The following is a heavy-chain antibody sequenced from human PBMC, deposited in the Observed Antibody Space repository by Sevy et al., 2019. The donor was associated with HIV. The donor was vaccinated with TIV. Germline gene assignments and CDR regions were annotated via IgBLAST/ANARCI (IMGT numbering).Heavy chain of an antibody. CDR1: GFTFSDYY. Sequence: GGSLRLSCAASGFTFSDYYMSWIRQAPGKGLEWVSYISSSGSTIYYADSVKGRFTISRDNAKNSLYLQMNSLRAEDTAVYYCARVSYSSSWHVDYWGQGTLVTVSS. D-gene: IGHD6-13*01. V-gene: IGHV3-11*01. J-gene: IGHJ4*02. CDR3: ARVSYSSSWHVDY. CDR2: ISSSGSTI.